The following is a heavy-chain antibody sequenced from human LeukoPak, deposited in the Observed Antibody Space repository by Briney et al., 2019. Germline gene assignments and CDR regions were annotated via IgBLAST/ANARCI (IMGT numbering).Heavy chain of an antibody. CDR1: GLTFSSYR. Sequence: PGRTLSLSCAPSGLTFSSYRMSWVSQAPGTRLESVSAISANGGTTYYAHSVKGRFTISRDNSKNTLYLQMNSLRAEDTAIYYCAKNGDRLAYCSGGSCYPYYYNYIDVWGQGTPVTISS. CDR3: AKNGDRLAYCSGGSCYPYYYNYIDV. CDR2: ISANGGTT. V-gene: IGHV3-23*01. J-gene: IGHJ6*03. D-gene: IGHD2-15*01.